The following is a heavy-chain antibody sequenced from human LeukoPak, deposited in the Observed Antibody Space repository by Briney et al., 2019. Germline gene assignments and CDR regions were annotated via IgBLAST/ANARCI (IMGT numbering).Heavy chain of an antibody. CDR2: IYPADSDT. Sequence: GESLKISCKGSGYSFSNYWIGWVRQMPGKGLEWMGIIYPADSDTRYSPSFQGQVTISADKSISTAYLQWSSLKASDTAMYYCARQRQHAFDIWGQGTIVTVSS. CDR1: GYSFSNYW. J-gene: IGHJ3*02. CDR3: ARQRQHAFDI. V-gene: IGHV5-51*01. D-gene: IGHD6-13*01.